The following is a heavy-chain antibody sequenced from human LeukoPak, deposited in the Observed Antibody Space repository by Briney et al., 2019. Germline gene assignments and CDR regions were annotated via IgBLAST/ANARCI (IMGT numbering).Heavy chain of an antibody. CDR2: VYYSGSN. J-gene: IGHJ3*02. CDR1: VGPFRISSLY. D-gene: IGHD6-19*01. Sequence: SDPQTLPCTVSVGPFRISSLYWAWIPRPPGRVLEWFGTVYYSGSNYYNPPLKSRVPISVGTSKNQFSLRLSSVTAADTALYYCARNASSLGAGAFDIWGQGTMVTVYS. CDR3: ARNASSLGAGAFDI. V-gene: IGHV4-39*01.